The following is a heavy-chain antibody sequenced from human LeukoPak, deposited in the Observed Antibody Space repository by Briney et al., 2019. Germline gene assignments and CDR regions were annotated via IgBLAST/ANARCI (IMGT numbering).Heavy chain of an antibody. D-gene: IGHD5-18*01. CDR1: GFTLINYA. J-gene: IGHJ4*02. CDR2: ISGGSDGT. CDR3: AKGSSGYIYGDY. V-gene: IGHV3-23*01. Sequence: SGGPLRLSCAASGFTLINYAMSWVRQAPGMGLEWVSGISGGSDGTYYADSVKGRFTISRDNSKNTLYLQINSLRAEDTAIYYCAKGSSGYIYGDYWGQGTLVTVSS.